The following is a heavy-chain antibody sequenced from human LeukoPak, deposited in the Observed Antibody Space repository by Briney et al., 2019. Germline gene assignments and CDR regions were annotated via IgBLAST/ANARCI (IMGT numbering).Heavy chain of an antibody. CDR3: ARDTQPNYYDSSGYYLPYYYYYMDV. Sequence: GASVKVSCKASGYTFTGYYMHWVRQAPGQGLEWMGWINPNSGGTNYAQKLQGRVTMTTDTSTSTAYMELRSLRSDDTAVYYCARDTQPNYYDSSGYYLPYYYYYMDVWGKGTTVTISS. CDR1: GYTFTGYY. D-gene: IGHD3-22*01. CDR2: INPNSGGT. J-gene: IGHJ6*03. V-gene: IGHV1-2*02.